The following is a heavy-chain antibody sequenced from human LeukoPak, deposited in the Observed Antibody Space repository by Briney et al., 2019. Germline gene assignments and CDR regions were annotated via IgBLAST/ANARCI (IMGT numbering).Heavy chain of an antibody. D-gene: IGHD2-15*01. Sequence: ASVKVSCKASGYTFTGYYMHWVRQAPGQGLKWMGWINPNSGGTNYAQKFQGRVTMTRDTSISTAYMELSRLRSDDTAVYYCARDLRGLGYCSGGSCYSSNYWGQGTLVTVSS. V-gene: IGHV1-2*02. CDR2: INPNSGGT. J-gene: IGHJ4*02. CDR1: GYTFTGYY. CDR3: ARDLRGLGYCSGGSCYSSNY.